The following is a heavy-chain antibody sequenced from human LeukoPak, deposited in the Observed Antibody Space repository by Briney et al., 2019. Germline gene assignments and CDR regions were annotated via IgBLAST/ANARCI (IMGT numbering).Heavy chain of an antibody. CDR2: ISSSSSYI. CDR1: GFTFSSYS. V-gene: IGHV3-21*01. J-gene: IGHJ6*04. D-gene: IGHD3-10*02. CDR3: AELGITMIGGV. Sequence: GGSLRLSCAASGFTFSSYSMNWLRQAPGTGLEWVSSISSSSSYIYYADSVKGRFIISRDNAKNSLYLQMNRLTAEDTAVYYCAELGITMIGGVWGKGTTVTISS.